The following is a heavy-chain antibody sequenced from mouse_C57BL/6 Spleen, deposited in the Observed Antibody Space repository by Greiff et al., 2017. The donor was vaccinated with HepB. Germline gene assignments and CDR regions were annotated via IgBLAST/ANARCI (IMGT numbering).Heavy chain of an antibody. D-gene: IGHD1-1*01. CDR1: GFTFSSYA. CDR3: ARVDTTVSYFDY. Sequence: DVMLVESGGGLVKPGGSLKLSCAASGFTFSSYAMSWVRQTPEKRLEWVATISDGGSYTYYPDNVKGRFTISRDNAKNNLYLQMSHLKSEDTAMYYCARVDTTVSYFDYWGQGTTLTVSS. J-gene: IGHJ2*01. V-gene: IGHV5-4*03. CDR2: ISDGGSYT.